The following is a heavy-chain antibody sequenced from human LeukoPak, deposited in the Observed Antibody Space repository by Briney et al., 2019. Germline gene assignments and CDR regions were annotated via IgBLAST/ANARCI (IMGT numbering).Heavy chain of an antibody. CDR1: GGSISSSSYY. J-gene: IGHJ5*02. D-gene: IGHD2-2*01. V-gene: IGHV4-39*01. CDR3: ARGLTLGYCSSTSCYNWFDP. CDR2: IYYSGST. Sequence: SETLSLTCTVSGGSISSSSYYWGWIRQPPGKGLEWIGSIYYSGSTYYNPSLKSRVTISVDTSKNQFSLKLSSVTAADTAVYYCARGLTLGYCSSTSCYNWFDPWGQGTLVTVSS.